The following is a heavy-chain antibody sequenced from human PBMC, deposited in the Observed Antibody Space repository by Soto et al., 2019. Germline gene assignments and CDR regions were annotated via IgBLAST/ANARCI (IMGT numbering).Heavy chain of an antibody. D-gene: IGHD5-18*01. CDR3: ARERGGYGLFDA. CDR2: IYPSGMS. J-gene: IGHJ4*02. V-gene: IGHV4-30-2*01. Sequence: NPSETLSLTCTVSGGSISNAAYSWSWIRQPPGKGLEWIGYIYPSGMSFYNPSLRSRVTISIDRSNDQFSLNLKSVTAADTAVYYCARERGGYGLFDAWGQGTLVTVSS. CDR1: GGSISNAAYS.